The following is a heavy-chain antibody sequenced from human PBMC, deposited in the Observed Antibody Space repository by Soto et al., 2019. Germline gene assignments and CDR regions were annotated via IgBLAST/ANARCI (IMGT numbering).Heavy chain of an antibody. V-gene: IGHV4-39*01. CDR2: IYHSGNT. J-gene: IGHJ5*02. CDR1: WAPVHRGRYY. Sequence: LAATFSVSWAPVHRGRYYRGWIRPSPGQWLEWIGSIYHSGNTYYNTSLKSPVTMLVETSKNPPSLKLNSVTAADTAVYYCALLGDLYGVGPQSWFDPWGQGTLVTVSS. D-gene: IGHD2-8*01. CDR3: ALLGDLYGVGPQSWFDP.